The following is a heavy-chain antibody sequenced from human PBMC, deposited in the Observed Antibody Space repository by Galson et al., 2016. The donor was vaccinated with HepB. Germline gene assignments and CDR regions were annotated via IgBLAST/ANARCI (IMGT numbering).Heavy chain of an antibody. CDR3: ARSALY. CDR1: GGSISSGFSY. J-gene: IGHJ4*02. V-gene: IGHV4-39*07. CDR2: IFHSGRT. Sequence: SETLSLTCTVSGGSISSGFSYWSWIRQPPGKGLEWIGEIFHSGRTYYNPSLKSRVAISMDKSKNQFSLQLSSVSPADTAVYYCARSALYWGRGTPVTVSS.